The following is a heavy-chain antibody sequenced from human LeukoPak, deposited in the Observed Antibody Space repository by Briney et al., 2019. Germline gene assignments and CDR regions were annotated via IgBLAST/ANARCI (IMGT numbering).Heavy chain of an antibody. Sequence: SETLSLTCAVYGGSFSGYSWTWIRQPPGKGLEWIGEINHSGSINYHPSLKSRVSISEDKSKKQFSLKLTSATAADTAVYYCANQGRRYCSGSTCYNAPFDHWGQGTLVTVSS. D-gene: IGHD2-2*02. CDR3: ANQGRRYCSGSTCYNAPFDH. J-gene: IGHJ4*02. CDR2: INHSGSI. V-gene: IGHV4-34*01. CDR1: GGSFSGYS.